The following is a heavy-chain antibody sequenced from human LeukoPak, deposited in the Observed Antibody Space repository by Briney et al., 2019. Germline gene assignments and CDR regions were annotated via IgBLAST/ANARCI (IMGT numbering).Heavy chain of an antibody. J-gene: IGHJ5*02. Sequence: SGPTLVKPTQTLTLTCTFSGFSLSTSGVGVGWIRQPPGKALEWLALIYWNDDKRYSPSLKSRLTITKDTSKNQVVLTMTNMDPVDTATYYCAHRGYCSSTSCYTHNCFDPWGQGTLVTVSS. CDR1: GFSLSTSGVG. CDR2: IYWNDDK. CDR3: AHRGYCSSTSCYTHNCFDP. V-gene: IGHV2-5*01. D-gene: IGHD2-2*02.